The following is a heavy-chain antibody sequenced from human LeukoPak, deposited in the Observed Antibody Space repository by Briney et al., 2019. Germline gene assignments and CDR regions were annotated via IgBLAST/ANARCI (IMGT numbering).Heavy chain of an antibody. CDR3: ARHPDTTVAFDY. CDR1: GLTFSSYA. D-gene: IGHD5-18*01. J-gene: IGHJ4*02. V-gene: IGHV3-30-3*01. CDR2: ISYDGSNK. Sequence: PGGSLRLPCAPSGLTFSSYAMHWVRQAPGKGGGWVAVISYDGSNKYYADSVKGRFTISRDNSKNTLYLQMNSLRAEDTAVYYCARHPDTTVAFDYWGQGTLVTVSS.